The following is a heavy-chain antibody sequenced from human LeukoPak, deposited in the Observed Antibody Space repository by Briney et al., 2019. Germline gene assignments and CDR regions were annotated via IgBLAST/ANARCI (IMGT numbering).Heavy chain of an antibody. CDR1: GYTSTSYG. V-gene: IGHV1-18*04. J-gene: IGHJ4*02. D-gene: IGHD3-22*01. CDR2: ISAYNGNT. Sequence: GASVKVSCKASGYTSTSYGISWVRQAPGQGLEWMGWISAYNGNTNYAQKLQGRVTMTTDTSTSTAYMELRSLRSEDTAVYYCARASYDSSGYYPDYWGQGTLVTVSS. CDR3: ARASYDSSGYYPDY.